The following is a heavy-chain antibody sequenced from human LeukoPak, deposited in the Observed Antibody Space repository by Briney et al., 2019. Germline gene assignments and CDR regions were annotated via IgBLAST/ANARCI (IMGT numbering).Heavy chain of an antibody. J-gene: IGHJ4*02. Sequence: GGSLRLSCAASGFTFSNYWMSWVRRAPGKGLEWVANIKQDGSERYYVDSVKGRFTISRDNSKNTLFLQMNSLRAEDTAVYYCTKHMAGGPGTHTFDYWGQGTLVTVSS. D-gene: IGHD1-7*01. V-gene: IGHV3-7*03. CDR2: IKQDGSER. CDR1: GFTFSNYW. CDR3: TKHMAGGPGTHTFDY.